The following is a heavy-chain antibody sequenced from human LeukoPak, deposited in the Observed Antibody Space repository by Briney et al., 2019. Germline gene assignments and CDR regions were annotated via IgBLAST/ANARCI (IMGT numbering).Heavy chain of an antibody. CDR1: GFTFSSHW. J-gene: IGHJ4*02. Sequence: GGSLRLSCAGSGFTFSSHWMTWVRQAPGKGLEWVANIKQDGSEKYYVDSVKGRFTISRDNAKSSLYLEMSSLRAEDTAVYYCVRYRDGEYDYWGQGTLVTVSS. CDR2: IKQDGSEK. CDR3: VRYRDGEYDY. D-gene: IGHD4-17*01. V-gene: IGHV3-7*01.